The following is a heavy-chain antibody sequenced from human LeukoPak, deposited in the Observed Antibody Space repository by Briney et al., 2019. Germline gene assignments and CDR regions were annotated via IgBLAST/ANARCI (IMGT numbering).Heavy chain of an antibody. CDR1: GFTFSSYA. Sequence: GGSLRLSCAASGFTFSSYAMSWVRQAPGKGLEWVSAISGSGGSTYYADSVKGRFTVSRDNSKNTLYLQMNSLRAEDTAVYYCAKDLVGATPEGAAFDIWGQGTMVTVSS. J-gene: IGHJ3*02. CDR3: AKDLVGATPEGAAFDI. D-gene: IGHD1-26*01. CDR2: ISGSGGST. V-gene: IGHV3-23*01.